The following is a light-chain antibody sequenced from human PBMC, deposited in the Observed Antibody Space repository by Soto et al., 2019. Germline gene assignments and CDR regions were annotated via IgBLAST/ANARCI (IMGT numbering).Light chain of an antibody. V-gene: IGKV1-5*01. CDR1: QSISSW. J-gene: IGKJ1*01. Sequence: DIQMTQSPSTLSASVVDRVTITCLASQSISSWLAWYQQKPGKAPKLLIYDASSLESWVPSRFSGSGSGTEFTLTISSLQPDDFATYYCQQYNSYSPAFGQGTKVDIK. CDR2: DAS. CDR3: QQYNSYSPA.